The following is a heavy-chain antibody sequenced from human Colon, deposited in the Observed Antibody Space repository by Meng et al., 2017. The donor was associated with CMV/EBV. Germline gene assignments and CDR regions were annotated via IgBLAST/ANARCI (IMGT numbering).Heavy chain of an antibody. V-gene: IGHV3-21*01. Sequence: GESLKISCETSGFTFSNYKMNWVRQAPGKGLEWVSSISNSGYYINYADSVKGRFTISRDNAKNSLYLQMNSLRGEDTAVYYCARDLYMITVPNWGQGTLVTVSS. J-gene: IGHJ4*02. CDR3: ARDLYMITVPN. CDR1: GFTFSNYK. CDR2: ISNSGYYI. D-gene: IGHD3-16*01.